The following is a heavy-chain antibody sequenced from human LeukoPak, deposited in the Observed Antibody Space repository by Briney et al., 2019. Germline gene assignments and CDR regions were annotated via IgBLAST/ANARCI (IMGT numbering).Heavy chain of an antibody. CDR2: IRYDGSNK. Sequence: GGSLRLSCAASGFTFSSYGMHWVRQAPGKGLEWVAFIRYDGSNKYYADSVKGRFTISRDNSKNTLYLQMNSLRAEDTAVYYCAKGPHPYSGSYYGRFDYWGQGTLVTVSS. CDR3: AKGPHPYSGSYYGRFDY. D-gene: IGHD1-26*01. CDR1: GFTFSSYG. J-gene: IGHJ4*02. V-gene: IGHV3-30*02.